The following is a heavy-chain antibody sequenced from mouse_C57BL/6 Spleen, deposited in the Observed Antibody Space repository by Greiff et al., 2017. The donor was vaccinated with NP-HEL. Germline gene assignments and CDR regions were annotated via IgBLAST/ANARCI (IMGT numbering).Heavy chain of an antibody. V-gene: IGHV1-69*01. CDR2: IDPSDSYT. Sequence: QVQLQQSGAELVMPGASVKLSCKASGYTFTSYWMHWVKQRPGQGLEWIGEIDPSDSYTNYNQKFKGKATLTADKSSSTAYMELRSLTSEDSAVYFCARWCHYDNYAMDYWGQGTSVTVSS. J-gene: IGHJ4*01. D-gene: IGHD2-4*01. CDR3: ARWCHYDNYAMDY. CDR1: GYTFTSYW.